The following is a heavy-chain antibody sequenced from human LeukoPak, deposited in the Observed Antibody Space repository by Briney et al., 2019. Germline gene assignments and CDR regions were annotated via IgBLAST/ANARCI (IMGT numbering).Heavy chain of an antibody. J-gene: IGHJ4*02. CDR1: GYTFTSYG. CDR3: ARGFRRWLSWDD. V-gene: IGHV1-8*03. D-gene: IGHD6-19*01. CDR2: MNPKRGNT. Sequence: GASVKVSCKASGYTFTSYGINWVRQATGQGLEWMGWMNPKRGNTGYAQKFQGRVTITRNTSISTAYMELSSLRSEDTAVYYCARGFRRWLSWDDWGQGTLVTVSS.